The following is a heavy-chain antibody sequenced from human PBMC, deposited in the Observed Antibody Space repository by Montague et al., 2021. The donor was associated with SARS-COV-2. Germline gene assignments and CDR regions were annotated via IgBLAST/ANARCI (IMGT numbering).Heavy chain of an antibody. D-gene: IGHD3-10*01. V-gene: IGHV3-74*01. J-gene: IGHJ3*01. CDR2: INSDGSNT. CDR3: ARYYFSGNYGFDY. Sequence: SLRLSCAASGFTLSSYCMHWVRQAPGKGLVWVARINSDGSNTNYADSVKGRFTISRDNAKNTLYLQMISLRAEDTAVYYCARYYFSGNYGFDYWGQGTMVTVSS. CDR1: GFTLSSYC.